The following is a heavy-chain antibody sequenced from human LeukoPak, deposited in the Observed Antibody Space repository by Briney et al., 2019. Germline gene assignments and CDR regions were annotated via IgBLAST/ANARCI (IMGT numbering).Heavy chain of an antibody. V-gene: IGHV3-66*01. Sequence: GGSLRLSRAASGFTVSNNYMGWVRQAPGKGLEWVSVIYSGTTAYYPDSVKGRFTISRDNSKNTLYLQMNSLSAEDTAVYYCARVEEGWFDPWGQGTLVTVSS. J-gene: IGHJ5*02. CDR1: GFTVSNNY. CDR2: IYSGTTA. CDR3: ARVEEGWFDP.